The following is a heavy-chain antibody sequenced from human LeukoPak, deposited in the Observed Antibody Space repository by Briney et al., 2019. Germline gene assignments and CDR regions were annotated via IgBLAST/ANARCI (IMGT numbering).Heavy chain of an antibody. CDR3: ARGEYDLLGDY. J-gene: IGHJ4*02. CDR1: GFTFSSFA. V-gene: IGHV3-23*01. Sequence: GGSLRLSCAASGFTFSSFAMSWVRQAPGKGLEWVSGISGSGDSTYYADSVKGRFTISGDNSKNTLYLQMNSLRAEDTAVYYCARGEYDLLGDYWGQGTLVTVSS. D-gene: IGHD3-10*01. CDR2: ISGSGDST.